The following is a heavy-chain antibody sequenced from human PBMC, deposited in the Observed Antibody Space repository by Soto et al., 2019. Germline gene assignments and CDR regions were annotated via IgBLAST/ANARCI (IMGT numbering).Heavy chain of an antibody. J-gene: IGHJ4*02. CDR3: AKPYYYDSSGYFDY. D-gene: IGHD3-22*01. Sequence: LRLSCAASGFTFSSYAMSWVRQAPGKGLEWVSAISGSGGSTYYADSVKGRFTISRDNSKNTLYLQMNSLRAEDTAVYYCAKPYYYDSSGYFDYWGQGTLVTVSS. V-gene: IGHV3-23*01. CDR2: ISGSGGST. CDR1: GFTFSSYA.